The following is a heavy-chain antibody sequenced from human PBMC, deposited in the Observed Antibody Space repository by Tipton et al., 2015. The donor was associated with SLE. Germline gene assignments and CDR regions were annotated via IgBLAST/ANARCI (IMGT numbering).Heavy chain of an antibody. J-gene: IGHJ4*02. CDR1: GGPFSGYY. Sequence: LRLSCAVYGGPFSGYYWSWIRQPPGKGLEWIGEINHSGSTNYNPSLKSRVTISVDTSKNQFSLKLSSVTAADTAVYYCASLLGELSLVDYWGQGTLVTVSS. CDR3: ASLLGELSLVDY. D-gene: IGHD3-16*02. CDR2: INHSGST. V-gene: IGHV4-34*01.